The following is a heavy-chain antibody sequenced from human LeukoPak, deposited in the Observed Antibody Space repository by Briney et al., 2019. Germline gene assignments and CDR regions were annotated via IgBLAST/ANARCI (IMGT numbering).Heavy chain of an antibody. J-gene: IGHJ4*02. V-gene: IGHV3-48*01. Sequence: GGSLRLSCAASGFTFSSYSMNWVRQAPGKGLEWVSYISSSSSTIYYADSVKGRFTISRDNSKNTLYLQMNSLRAEDTAVYYCAKDRMITFGGVIVMVVGFDYWGQGTLVTVSS. CDR1: GFTFSSYS. CDR2: ISSSSSTI. CDR3: AKDRMITFGGVIVMVVGFDY. D-gene: IGHD3-16*02.